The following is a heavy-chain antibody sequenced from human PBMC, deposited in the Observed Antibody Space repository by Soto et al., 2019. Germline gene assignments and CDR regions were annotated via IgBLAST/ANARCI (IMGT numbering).Heavy chain of an antibody. Sequence: SETLSLTCTVSGGSISSSSYYWGWIRQPPGKGLEWIGSIYYSGSTYYNPSLKSRVTISVDTSKNQFSLKLSSVTAADTAVYYCAIRIAVAPDLNWFDPWGQGTVVPVYS. CDR1: GGSISSSSYY. CDR3: AIRIAVAPDLNWFDP. V-gene: IGHV4-39*01. CDR2: IYYSGST. J-gene: IGHJ5*02. D-gene: IGHD6-19*01.